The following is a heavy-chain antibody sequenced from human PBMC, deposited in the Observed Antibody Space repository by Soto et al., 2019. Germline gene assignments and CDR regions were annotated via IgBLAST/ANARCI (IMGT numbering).Heavy chain of an antibody. CDR3: ARQGHQGHYYYYGMDV. CDR1: GGSISSSSYY. J-gene: IGHJ6*02. V-gene: IGHV4-39*01. Sequence: SETLSLTCSVSGGSISSSSYYWGWIRQPPGKGLEWIGSIYYSGSTYYNPSLKSRVTISVDTSKNQFSLKLSPVTAADTAVYYCARQGHQGHYYYYGMDVWGQGTTVTVSS. CDR2: IYYSGST.